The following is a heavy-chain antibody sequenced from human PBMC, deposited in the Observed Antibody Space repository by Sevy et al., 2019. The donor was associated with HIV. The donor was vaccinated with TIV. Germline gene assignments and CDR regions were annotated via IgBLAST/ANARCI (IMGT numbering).Heavy chain of an antibody. Sequence: GGSLRLSCTASGFTFGDYAMNWFRQAPGKGLEWVGFIRTKANGGTTEYAAFVKGRFTITRDDSKSIAYLQMNSLKTEDTAVYYCTRGRYTYVPFDYWGQGTLVTVSS. CDR2: IRTKANGGTT. V-gene: IGHV3-49*03. D-gene: IGHD3-10*02. J-gene: IGHJ4*02. CDR3: TRGRYTYVPFDY. CDR1: GFTFGDYA.